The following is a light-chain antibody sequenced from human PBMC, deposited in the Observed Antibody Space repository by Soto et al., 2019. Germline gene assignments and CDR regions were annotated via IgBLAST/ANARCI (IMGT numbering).Light chain of an antibody. CDR2: AAS. CDR3: QQRYNTPIT. J-gene: IGKJ5*01. CDR1: QGIASW. V-gene: IGKV1-12*01. Sequence: DIQMTQSPSSVSASVGDRVTITCRASQGIASWLAWYQQQPGKAPKRLFYAASSLQSGVPSRFSGSGSGTHFTLTISGLEPADFATYFCQQRYNTPITFGQGTRLEIK.